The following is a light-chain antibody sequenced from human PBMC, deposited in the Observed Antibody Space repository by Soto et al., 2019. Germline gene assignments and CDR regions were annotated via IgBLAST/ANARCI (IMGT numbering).Light chain of an antibody. CDR1: QSISSY. CDR2: DAS. CDR3: QQRSNWPWT. J-gene: IGKJ1*01. Sequence: EIVLTQSPATLSLPPGERATLSCRASQSISSYLAWYQQKPGQGPRLLIYDASNRATGIPARFSGSGSGTDFTLTISSLEPEDFAVYFCQQRSNWPWTFGQGTKVEIK. V-gene: IGKV3-11*01.